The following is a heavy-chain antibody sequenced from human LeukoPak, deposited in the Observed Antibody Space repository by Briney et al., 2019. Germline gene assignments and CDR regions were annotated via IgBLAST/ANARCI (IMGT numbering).Heavy chain of an antibody. CDR1: GYTFTDYY. J-gene: IGHJ4*02. V-gene: IGHV1-2*06. D-gene: IGHD3-3*01. CDR3: AIGFWSGYYFDY. Sequence: ASVKVSCKASGYTFTDYYIHWVRQAPGQGLEWMGRINPNSGGTNYAQKFQGRVTMTRDTSISTAYMELSRLRSDDTAVYYCAIGFWSGYYFDYWGQGTLVTVSS. CDR2: INPNSGGT.